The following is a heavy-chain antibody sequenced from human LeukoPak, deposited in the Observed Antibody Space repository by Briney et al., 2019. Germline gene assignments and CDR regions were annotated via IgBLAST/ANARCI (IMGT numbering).Heavy chain of an antibody. CDR1: GGSISSSSYY. CDR3: ARGVDVDTAMVALYYFDY. Sequence: PSETLSLTCTVSGGSISSSSYYWGWIRQPPGKGLEWIGSIYYSGSTYYNPSLKSRVTISVDTSKNQFSLKLSSVTAADTAVYYCARGVDVDTAMVALYYFDYWGQGTLVTVSS. CDR2: IYYSGST. D-gene: IGHD5-18*01. J-gene: IGHJ4*02. V-gene: IGHV4-39*07.